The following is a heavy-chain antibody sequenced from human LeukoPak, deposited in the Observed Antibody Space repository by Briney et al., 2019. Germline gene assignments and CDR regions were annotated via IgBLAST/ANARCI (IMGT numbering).Heavy chain of an antibody. Sequence: EASVKVSCKASGYTFTGYYIHWVQQAPGQGLEWMGWINPNSGGTKNVQKFQGRVTMTRDTSNSTAYMEMSRLRYDDTAVYYCAREPPPVNSGYEYWGQGTRVTVSS. CDR3: AREPPPVNSGYEY. D-gene: IGHD5-12*01. CDR2: INPNSGGT. J-gene: IGHJ4*02. CDR1: GYTFTGYY. V-gene: IGHV1-2*02.